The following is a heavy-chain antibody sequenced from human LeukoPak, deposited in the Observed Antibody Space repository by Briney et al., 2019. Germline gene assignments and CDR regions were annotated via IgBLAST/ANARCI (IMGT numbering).Heavy chain of an antibody. D-gene: IGHD3-10*01. CDR3: AKGRDTMVRGVILTFDP. CDR1: GFTFSSYA. J-gene: IGHJ5*02. V-gene: IGHV3-23*01. Sequence: GGSLRLSCAASGFTFSSYAMSWVRQAPGKGLEWVSAISGSGGSTYYADSVKGRFTISRDNPKNTLYLQMNSLRAEDTAVYYCAKGRDTMVRGVILTFDPWGQGTLVTVSS. CDR2: ISGSGGST.